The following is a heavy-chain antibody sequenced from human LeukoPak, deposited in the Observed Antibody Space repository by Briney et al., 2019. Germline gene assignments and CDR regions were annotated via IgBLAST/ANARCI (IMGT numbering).Heavy chain of an antibody. V-gene: IGHV3-23*01. D-gene: IGHD3-10*01. Sequence: GGSLRLSCAASGITFTTDAMTWVRQAPGQGPEWVSSISGAGLTYYADSVKGRFTISKDDSKNTSYLLMNTLGPEDTALYYCAKVFSVPHDAFDVWGRGTMVTVSS. CDR2: ISGAGLT. CDR1: GITFTTDA. J-gene: IGHJ3*01. CDR3: AKVFSVPHDAFDV.